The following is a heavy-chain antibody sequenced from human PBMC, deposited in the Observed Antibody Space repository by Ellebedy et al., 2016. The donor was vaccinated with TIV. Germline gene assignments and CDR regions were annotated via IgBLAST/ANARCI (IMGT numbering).Heavy chain of an antibody. CDR2: INTDGHSP. CDR3: TRDGGRAYAMDV. CDR1: GFTFSTYA. Sequence: GGSLRLXXSASGFTFSTYAMHWVRQAPGKGLEYVSAINTDGHSPYYADSVRGRFSISRDNSLYLQMNSLRDEDTAVYYCTRDGGRAYAMDVWGQGTTVIVSS. J-gene: IGHJ6*02. V-gene: IGHV3-64*04. D-gene: IGHD3-16*01.